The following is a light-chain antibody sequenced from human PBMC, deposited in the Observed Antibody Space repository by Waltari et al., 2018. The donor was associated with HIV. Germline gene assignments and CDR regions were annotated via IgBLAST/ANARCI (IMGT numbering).Light chain of an antibody. CDR3: QQRSTWPRALT. CDR2: DAS. CDR1: QSVSSY. V-gene: IGKV3-11*01. Sequence: EIVLTQSPATLSLSPGERATLSCRASQSVSSYLAWYQQKPGQAPRLLIYDASNRDTGLPARFSGSGSGTDFTLTIRILEPEDFAVYYCQQRSTWPRALTFGGGTKVQIK. J-gene: IGKJ4*01.